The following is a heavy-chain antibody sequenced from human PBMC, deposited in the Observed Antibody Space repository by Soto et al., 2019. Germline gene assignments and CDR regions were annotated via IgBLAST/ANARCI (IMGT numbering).Heavy chain of an antibody. Sequence: EVQLLESGGGLVQPGGSLRLSCAASGFTFSSYAMSWVRQAPGKGLEWVSAISGSGGSTYYADSVKGRFTISRDNSKNTLYLQMNSLKAEDTVVYYCAILEGYSSGFDYWGQGTLVTVSS. CDR3: AILEGYSSGFDY. CDR2: ISGSGGST. V-gene: IGHV3-23*01. D-gene: IGHD6-19*01. CDR1: GFTFSSYA. J-gene: IGHJ4*02.